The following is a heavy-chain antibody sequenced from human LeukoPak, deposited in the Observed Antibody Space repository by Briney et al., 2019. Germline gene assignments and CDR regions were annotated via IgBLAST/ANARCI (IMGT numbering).Heavy chain of an antibody. CDR2: IVVANGNT. Sequence: SVKVSCKASGFTFSGSGMQWVRQARGQGLEWIGWIVVANGNTNYAQKFQERVTITRDMSTSIAYMELRSLRSEDTAVYYCARDQKYYDSSGAGAYWGQGTLVTVSS. J-gene: IGHJ4*02. D-gene: IGHD3-22*01. CDR1: GFTFSGSG. CDR3: ARDQKYYDSSGAGAY. V-gene: IGHV1-58*02.